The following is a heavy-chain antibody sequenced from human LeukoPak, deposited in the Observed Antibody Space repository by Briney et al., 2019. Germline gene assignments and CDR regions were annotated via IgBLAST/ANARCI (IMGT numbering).Heavy chain of an antibody. J-gene: IGHJ4*02. CDR3: ARDGALGL. CDR1: GFTVSSNY. CDR2: IYNDGNT. V-gene: IGHV3-53*01. D-gene: IGHD3/OR15-3a*01. Sequence: GGSLRLSCVASGFTVSSNYMNWVRQAPGKGLEWVSVIYNDGNTYYADSVKGRFTISRDNSKNTLYLQMNSLRAEDTAVYYCARDGALGLWGQGTQVTVSS.